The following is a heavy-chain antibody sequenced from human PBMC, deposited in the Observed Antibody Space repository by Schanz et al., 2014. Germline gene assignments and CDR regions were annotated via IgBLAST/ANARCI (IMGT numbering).Heavy chain of an antibody. J-gene: IGHJ6*02. CDR3: ARAQGVIRLYYGVDV. CDR1: GFTVSNSY. Sequence: EVQLVESGGVVVQPGGSLRLSCAASGFTVSNSYIHWVRQAPGKGLEWVSTIYSSGSTYYADSVRGRFTISRDNAMNTVYLQMNSLRSDDAAVYYCARAQGVIRLYYGVDVWGQGTTVTVSS. CDR2: IYSSGST. V-gene: IGHV3-53*04. D-gene: IGHD3-10*01.